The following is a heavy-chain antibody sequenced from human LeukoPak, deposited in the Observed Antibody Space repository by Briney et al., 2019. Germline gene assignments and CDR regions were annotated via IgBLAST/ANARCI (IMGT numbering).Heavy chain of an antibody. CDR3: TKESATGSRYSFDY. CDR1: GFTFSSYA. D-gene: IGHD2-15*01. CDR2: ISYDGSNK. V-gene: IGHV3-30*01. Sequence: GGSLRLSCAASGFTFSSYAMHWVRQAPGKGLEGVAVISYDGSNKYYADSVKGRFTISRDNSKNTLYLQMNSLRGEDTAIYYCTKESATGSRYSFDYWGQGTLVTVSS. J-gene: IGHJ4*02.